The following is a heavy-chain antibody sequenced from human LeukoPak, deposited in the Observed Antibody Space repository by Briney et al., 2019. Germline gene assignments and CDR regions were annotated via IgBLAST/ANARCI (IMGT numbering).Heavy chain of an antibody. Sequence: SQTLSLTCTVSGGSISSGGYYWSWIRQHPGKGLEWIGYIYYSGSTYYNPSLKSRVTISVDTSKNQFSLKLSSVTAADTAVYYCAIAMVRGVFGVDWFDPWGEGTLVTVSS. CDR3: AIAMVRGVFGVDWFDP. CDR1: GGSISSGGYY. D-gene: IGHD3-10*01. J-gene: IGHJ5*02. CDR2: IYYSGST. V-gene: IGHV4-31*03.